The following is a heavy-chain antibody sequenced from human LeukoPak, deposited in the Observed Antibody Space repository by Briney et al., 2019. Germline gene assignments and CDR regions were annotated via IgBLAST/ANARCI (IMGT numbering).Heavy chain of an antibody. V-gene: IGHV3-23*01. J-gene: IGHJ4*02. Sequence: PGGSLRLSCAASGFTFSSYAVTWVRQAPGKGLEWVSTISGSGGSTFYADSVKGRFTISRDNSKNTLYLQMNSLRAEDTAVYYCARTLRYFDWLSHYFDYWGQGTLVTVSS. CDR1: GFTFSSYA. CDR3: ARTLRYFDWLSHYFDY. D-gene: IGHD3-9*01. CDR2: ISGSGGST.